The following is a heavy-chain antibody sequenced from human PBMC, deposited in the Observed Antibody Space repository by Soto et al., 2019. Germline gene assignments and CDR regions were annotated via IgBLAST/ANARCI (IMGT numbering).Heavy chain of an antibody. CDR3: ASLPQGYYDRSGRLVDY. V-gene: IGHV3-11*01. CDR2: ISAGGSDI. CDR1: GFTFSDYY. Sequence: GGSLRLSCASSGFTFSDYYMSWIRQAPGKGLEWVAYISAGGSDIYYGDSVKGRFTVSRDNTKKPLYLQMSNLRADDTAIYYCASLPQGYYDRSGRLVDYWGHGTLVTVSS. J-gene: IGHJ4*01. D-gene: IGHD3-22*01.